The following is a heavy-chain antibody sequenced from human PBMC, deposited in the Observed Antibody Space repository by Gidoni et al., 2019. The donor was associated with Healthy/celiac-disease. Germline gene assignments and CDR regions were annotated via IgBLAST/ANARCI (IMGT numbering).Heavy chain of an antibody. CDR2: ISSSSSYI. D-gene: IGHD2-8*01. V-gene: IGHV3-21*01. Sequence: EVQLVESGGGLVKPGGSLRLSCAASGFTFSSYSMNWVRQAPGKGLEWVSSISSSSSYIYYADSVKGRFTISRDNAKNSLYLQMNSLRAEDTAVYYCARAPGPYCTNGVCHPYWYFDLWGRGTLVTVS. CDR1: GFTFSSYS. CDR3: ARAPGPYCTNGVCHPYWYFDL. J-gene: IGHJ2*01.